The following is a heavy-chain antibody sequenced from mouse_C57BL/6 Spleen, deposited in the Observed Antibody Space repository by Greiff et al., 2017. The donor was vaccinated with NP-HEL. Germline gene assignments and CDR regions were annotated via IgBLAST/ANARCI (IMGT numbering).Heavy chain of an antibody. Sequence: VQLQQSGAELARPGASVKLSCKASGYTFTSYGISWVKQRTGQGLEWIGEIYPRSGNTYYNEKFKGKATLTADKSSSTAYMELRSLTSEDSAVYFCARSGGSSYPPNYYAMDYWGQGTSVTVSS. D-gene: IGHD1-1*01. CDR1: GYTFTSYG. J-gene: IGHJ4*01. V-gene: IGHV1-81*01. CDR3: ARSGGSSYPPNYYAMDY. CDR2: IYPRSGNT.